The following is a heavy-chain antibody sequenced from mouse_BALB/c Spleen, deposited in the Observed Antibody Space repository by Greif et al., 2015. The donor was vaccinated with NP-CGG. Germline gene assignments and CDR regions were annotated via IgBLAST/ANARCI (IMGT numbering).Heavy chain of an antibody. D-gene: IGHD2-10*01. Sequence: QVQLKQSGAELMKPGASVKISCKATGYTFSSYWIEWVRQRPGHGLEWIGEILPGSGSTNYNEKFKGKATFTADTSSNTAYMQLSSLTSEDSAVYYCAPSYGNFSMDYWGQGTSVTVSS. CDR2: ILPGSGST. CDR1: GYTFSSYW. V-gene: IGHV1-9*01. J-gene: IGHJ4*01. CDR3: APSYGNFSMDY.